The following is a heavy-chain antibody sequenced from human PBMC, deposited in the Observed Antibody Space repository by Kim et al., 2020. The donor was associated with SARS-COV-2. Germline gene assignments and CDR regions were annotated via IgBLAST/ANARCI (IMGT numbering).Heavy chain of an antibody. V-gene: IGHV4-59*09. J-gene: IGHJ4*02. D-gene: IGHD3-3*01. CDR3: ARGRLATIFGVVTQFDY. Sequence: LKGRVNISVDTSKNQFSLKLSSVTAADTAVYYCARGRLATIFGVVTQFDYWGQGTLVTVSS.